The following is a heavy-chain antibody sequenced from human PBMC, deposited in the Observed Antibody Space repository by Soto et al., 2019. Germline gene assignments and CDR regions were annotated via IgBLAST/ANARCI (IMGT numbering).Heavy chain of an antibody. CDR1: GYTCTSYG. D-gene: IGHD4-17*01. Sequence: ASVKVSCKASGYTCTSYGISWVRQAPGQGLEWMGWISAYNGNTNYAQKLQGRVTMTTDTSTSTAYMELRSLRSDDTDVYYGARDYGDYPALLYQFYGMDVWGQGTRVTV. V-gene: IGHV1-18*04. CDR2: ISAYNGNT. J-gene: IGHJ6*02. CDR3: ARDYGDYPALLYQFYGMDV.